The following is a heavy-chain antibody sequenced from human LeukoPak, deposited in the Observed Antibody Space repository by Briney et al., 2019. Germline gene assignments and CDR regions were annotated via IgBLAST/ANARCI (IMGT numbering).Heavy chain of an antibody. Sequence: PGGSLRLYCAASGFTFGVYAMHWVRQAPGKGLGWGSGISWNSGKIGYADSVKGRFTISRDNAKNSLYLQMNSLRAEDSTLYHCAKGPYGDYVRYFDYWGQGTLVTVSS. J-gene: IGHJ4*02. V-gene: IGHV3-9*01. CDR3: AKGPYGDYVRYFDY. CDR1: GFTFGVYA. CDR2: ISWNSGKI. D-gene: IGHD4-17*01.